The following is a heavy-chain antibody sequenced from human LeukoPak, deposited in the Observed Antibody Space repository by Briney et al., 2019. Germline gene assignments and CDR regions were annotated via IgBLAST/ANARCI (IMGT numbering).Heavy chain of an antibody. D-gene: IGHD3-10*01. V-gene: IGHV3-7*03. CDR2: INQDESAK. J-gene: IGHJ4*02. CDR1: GFTFSRYW. CDR3: ARHLLWFGELSGGFDY. Sequence: TGGSLRLSCAASGFTFSRYWMSWVRQAPGKGLEWVASINQDESAKYYVDSVKGRFTISRDNSKNTLYLQMNSLRAEDTAVYYCARHLLWFGELSGGFDYWGQGTLVTVSS.